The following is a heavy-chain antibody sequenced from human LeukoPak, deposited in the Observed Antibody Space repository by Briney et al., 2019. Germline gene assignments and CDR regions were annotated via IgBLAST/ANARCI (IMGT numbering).Heavy chain of an antibody. Sequence: SETLSLTCTVSGGSISSHYWSWLRQPAGKGLEYIGRIHTSGITNYNPSLKSRVTMSGDTSKNQFYLNLRSVTAADTAVYYCARDLGSNYVYFDYWGQGSLVTVPS. V-gene: IGHV4-4*07. D-gene: IGHD1-26*01. J-gene: IGHJ4*02. CDR2: IHTSGIT. CDR1: GGSISSHY. CDR3: ARDLGSNYVYFDY.